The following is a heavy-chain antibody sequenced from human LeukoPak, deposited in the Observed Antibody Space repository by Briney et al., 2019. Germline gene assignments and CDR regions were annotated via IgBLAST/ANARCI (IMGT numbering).Heavy chain of an antibody. CDR1: GYTFTVYY. CDR3: ARGEGSLRTYWYFDL. V-gene: IGHV1-2*04. J-gene: IGHJ2*01. Sequence: ASVKVSCKASGYTFTVYYMHWVRKAPGQGLEWMGWINPNSGGTNYAQKFQGWVTMTRDTSISTAYMELSRLRSDDTAVYYCARGEGSLRTYWYFDLWGRGTLVTVSS. D-gene: IGHD1-26*01. CDR2: INPNSGGT.